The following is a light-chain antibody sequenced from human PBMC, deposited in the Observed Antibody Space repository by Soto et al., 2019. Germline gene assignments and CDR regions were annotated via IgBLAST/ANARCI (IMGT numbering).Light chain of an antibody. Sequence: EIVLTQSPGTLSLSPGERATLFCRASQSFTTSQLAWYQQRPGQAPRVLIFGASRRATGIPDRFSGSGSGTDFTLTISSLEPEDSAVYYCQQHASSPRTFGQGTKVEIK. CDR3: QQHASSPRT. CDR2: GAS. J-gene: IGKJ1*01. V-gene: IGKV3-20*01. CDR1: QSFTTSQ.